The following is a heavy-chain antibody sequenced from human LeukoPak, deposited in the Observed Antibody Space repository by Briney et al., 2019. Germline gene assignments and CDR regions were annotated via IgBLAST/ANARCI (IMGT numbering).Heavy chain of an antibody. Sequence: GGSLRLSCAASGFTFSSYAMSWVRQAPGKGLEWVSAIVGSGGRTYYADSVKGRFTISRDNSKNTLYLQMNSLRAEDTAVYYCAKARPVEWELSYIYQDFDYWGQGTLVTVSS. CDR3: AKARPVEWELSYIYQDFDY. D-gene: IGHD3-3*01. J-gene: IGHJ4*02. CDR1: GFTFSSYA. V-gene: IGHV3-23*01. CDR2: IVGSGGRT.